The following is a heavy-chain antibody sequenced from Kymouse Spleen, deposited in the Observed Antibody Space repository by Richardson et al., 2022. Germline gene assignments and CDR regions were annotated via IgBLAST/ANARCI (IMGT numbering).Heavy chain of an antibody. CDR1: GGSISSYY. CDR3: ARGSNYVTDWFDP. CDR2: IYYSGST. Sequence: QVQLQESGPGLVKPSETLSLTCTVSGGSISSYYWSWIRQPPGKGLEWIGYIYYSGSTNYNPSLKSRVTISVDTSKNQFSLKLSSVTAADTAVYYCARGSNYVTDWFDPWGQGTLVTVSS. D-gene: IGHD4-11,IGHD4-11*01. V-gene: IGHV4-59*01. J-gene: IGHJ5*02.